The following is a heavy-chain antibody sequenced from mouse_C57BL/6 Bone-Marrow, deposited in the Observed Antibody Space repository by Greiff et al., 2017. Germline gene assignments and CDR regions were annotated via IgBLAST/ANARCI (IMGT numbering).Heavy chain of an antibody. CDR3: TGSYYYGSSSPFAY. D-gene: IGHD1-1*01. CDR1: GFTFSNYW. J-gene: IGHJ3*01. V-gene: IGHV6-3*01. CDR2: IRLKSDNYAT. Sequence: EVQLQQSGGGLVQPGGSMKLSCVASGFTFSNYWMNWVRQSPEKGLEWVAQIRLKSDNYATHYAESVKGRFTISRDDSKSSVYLQMNNLRAEDTGIYYCTGSYYYGSSSPFAYWGQGTLVTVSA.